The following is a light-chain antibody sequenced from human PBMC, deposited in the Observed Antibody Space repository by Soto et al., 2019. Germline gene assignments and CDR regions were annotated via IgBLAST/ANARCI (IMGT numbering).Light chain of an antibody. CDR3: QQCFSIPPT. V-gene: IGKV1-39*01. CDR1: HSIDDY. Sequence: IQMTQSPSSLSASVGDRITITCRASHSIDDYLGWYQLKPGKAPRLLIYAASNLQRGVPSRFTGSGSGTDFTLTINNLQPDDFAVYYCQQCFSIPPTFGQGTKGDI. J-gene: IGKJ1*01. CDR2: AAS.